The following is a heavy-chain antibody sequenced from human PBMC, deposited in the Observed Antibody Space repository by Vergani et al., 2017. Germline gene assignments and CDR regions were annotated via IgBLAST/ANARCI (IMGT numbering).Heavy chain of an antibody. V-gene: IGHV4-61*01. CDR1: GASIRSSNYY. CDR2: IYYSGST. D-gene: IGHD2-2*01. J-gene: IGHJ3*02. CDR3: AREVTCSSTSCYSGAFDI. Sequence: QLQESGPGLVKPSATLSLTCSVSGASIRSSNYYWSWIRQPPGKGLEWIGYIYYSGSTNYNPSLKSRVTISVDTSKNQFSLKLSSVTAADTAVYYCAREVTCSSTSCYSGAFDIWGQGTMVTVSS.